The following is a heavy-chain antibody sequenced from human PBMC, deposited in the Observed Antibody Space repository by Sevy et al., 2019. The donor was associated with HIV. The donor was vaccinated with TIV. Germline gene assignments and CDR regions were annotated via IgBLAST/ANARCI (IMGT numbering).Heavy chain of an antibody. V-gene: IGHV3-7*03. CDR2: IKQDGSEK. J-gene: IGHJ4*02. CDR3: AREGYYDYIWGSYRYFNDY. D-gene: IGHD3-16*02. Sequence: GGSLRLSCAASGFTFSNYWMTWVRQAPGKGLEWVTHIKQDGSEKHYVDSVKGLFTISRDNSKNSVYLQMNSLRAEDTAVYFCAREGYYDYIWGSYRYFNDYWGQGTLVTVSS. CDR1: GFTFSNYW.